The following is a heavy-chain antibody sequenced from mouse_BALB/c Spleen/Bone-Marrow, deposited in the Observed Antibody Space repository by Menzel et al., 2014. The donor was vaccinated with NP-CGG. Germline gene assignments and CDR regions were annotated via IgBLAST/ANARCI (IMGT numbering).Heavy chain of an antibody. J-gene: IGHJ1*01. Sequence: VQLQQSGAELVKPGASVRLSCKASSYTFTSYYMYWVKQRPGQGLEWIGEINPSNGGTNFNEKFKSKATLTVDKSSSTAYMQLSSLTSEDSAVYYCTRSGTSWLRRSWYFDVWGAGTTVTVSS. D-gene: IGHD2-2*01. CDR1: SYTFTSYY. V-gene: IGHV1S81*02. CDR2: INPSNGGT. CDR3: TRSGTSWLRRSWYFDV.